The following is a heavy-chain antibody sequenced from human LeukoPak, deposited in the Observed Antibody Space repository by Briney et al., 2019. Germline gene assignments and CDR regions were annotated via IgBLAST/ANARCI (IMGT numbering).Heavy chain of an antibody. CDR2: ISAYNGNT. CDR3: ARVRGLEGYYYGSGSYSDAFDI. Sequence: ASVKVSCKTSGYTFTSCGLTWVRQAPGQGLEWMGWISAYNGNTRHAQKFQGRVTMTRDTSISTAYMELSRLRSDDTAVYYCARVRGLEGYYYGSGSYSDAFDIWGQGTMVTVSS. D-gene: IGHD3-10*01. CDR1: GYTFTSCG. J-gene: IGHJ3*02. V-gene: IGHV1-18*01.